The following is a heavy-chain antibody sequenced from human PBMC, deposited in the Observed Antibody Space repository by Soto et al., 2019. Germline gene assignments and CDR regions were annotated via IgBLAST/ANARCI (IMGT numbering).Heavy chain of an antibody. J-gene: IGHJ4*02. Sequence: GGSLRLSCAASGFTFSSYAMSWVRQAPGKGLEWVSAISGSGGSTYYADSVKGRFTISRDNSKNTLYLQMNSLRAEDTAVYYCAKVPYSSSWYTCYFDYWGQGTLVTVS. CDR2: ISGSGGST. CDR1: GFTFSSYA. D-gene: IGHD6-13*01. V-gene: IGHV3-23*01. CDR3: AKVPYSSSWYTCYFDY.